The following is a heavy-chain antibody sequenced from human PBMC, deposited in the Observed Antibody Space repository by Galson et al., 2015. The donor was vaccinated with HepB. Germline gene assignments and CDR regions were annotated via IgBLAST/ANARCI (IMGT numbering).Heavy chain of an antibody. CDR1: GGTFSNYG. CDR2: VTPISGTT. D-gene: IGHD6-19*01. V-gene: IGHV1-69*13. Sequence: SVKVSCKATGGTFSNYGLSWVRQAPGHRPEWLGRVTPISGTTTYAQKFEGRVTITADEFTTTSDMELRTLKSEDSAVYYCARELAVARSGWFDPWGQGTLVTVSS. J-gene: IGHJ5*02. CDR3: ARELAVARSGWFDP.